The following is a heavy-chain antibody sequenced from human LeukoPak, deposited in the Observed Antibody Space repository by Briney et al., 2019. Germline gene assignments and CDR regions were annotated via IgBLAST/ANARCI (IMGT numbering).Heavy chain of an antibody. CDR1: GFTFSSYA. J-gene: IGHJ4*02. CDR2: ISYDGSNK. D-gene: IGHD3-22*01. Sequence: PGGSLRLSCAASGFTFSSYAMHWVRQAPGKGLEWVAVISYDGSNKYYADSVKGRFTISRDNSKNTLYLQMNSLRAEDTAVYYCARGDSSGDFFDYWGQGTLVTVSS. V-gene: IGHV3-30-3*01. CDR3: ARGDSSGDFFDY.